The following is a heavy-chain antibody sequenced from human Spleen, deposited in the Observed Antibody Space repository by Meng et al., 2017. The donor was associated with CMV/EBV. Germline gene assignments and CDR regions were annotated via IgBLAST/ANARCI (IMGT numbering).Heavy chain of an antibody. V-gene: IGHV1-46*01. Sequence: ASVKVSCTASGYTFTSYYMHWVRQAPGQGLEWMGIINPSGGSTSYAQKFQGRVTMTRDTSTSTVNMEMGSLRSEDTAVYYCARGGGSSWSAVDYGGQGTLVTVSS. D-gene: IGHD6-13*01. J-gene: IGHJ4*02. CDR2: INPSGGST. CDR3: ARGGGSSWSAVDY. CDR1: GYTFTSYY.